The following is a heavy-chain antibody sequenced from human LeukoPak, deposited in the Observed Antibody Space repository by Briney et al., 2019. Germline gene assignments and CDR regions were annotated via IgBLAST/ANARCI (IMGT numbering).Heavy chain of an antibody. V-gene: IGHV1-24*01. Sequence: ASVKVSCKVSGYTLTELSMHWVRQAHGKGLEWMGGFDPEDGETIYAQKFQGRVTMTEDTSTDTDYMELSSLRSEDTAVYYCAPRMAARPGYSDWGQGTLVTVSS. CDR1: GYTLTELS. CDR2: FDPEDGET. D-gene: IGHD6-6*01. CDR3: APRMAARPGYSD. J-gene: IGHJ4*02.